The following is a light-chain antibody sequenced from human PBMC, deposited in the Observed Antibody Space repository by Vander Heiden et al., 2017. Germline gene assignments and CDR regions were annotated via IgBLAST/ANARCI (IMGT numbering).Light chain of an antibody. CDR3: SSYTSSSHV. V-gene: IGLV2-14*01. Sequence: QSALTQPASVPGSPGQSITISCTGTSSDVGGYNYVSWYQQHPGKAPKLMIYDVSNRPSGVSNRFSGSKSGNTASLTISGLQAEDEADYYCSSYTSSSHVFGTGTKVTVL. J-gene: IGLJ1*01. CDR2: DVS. CDR1: SSDVGGYNY.